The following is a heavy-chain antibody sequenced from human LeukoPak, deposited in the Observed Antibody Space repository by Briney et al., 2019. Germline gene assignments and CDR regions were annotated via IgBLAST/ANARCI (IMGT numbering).Heavy chain of an antibody. Sequence: ASVKVSCKASRGTLSSYAISWVRQAPGQGLEWMGGIIPIFGTANYAQKFQGRVTITADESTSTAYMELSSLRSEDTAVYYCARAPYDSDVQIGFYYYYMDVWGKGTTVTVSS. J-gene: IGHJ6*03. D-gene: IGHD3-22*01. V-gene: IGHV1-69*13. CDR1: RGTLSSYA. CDR2: IIPIFGTA. CDR3: ARAPYDSDVQIGFYYYYMDV.